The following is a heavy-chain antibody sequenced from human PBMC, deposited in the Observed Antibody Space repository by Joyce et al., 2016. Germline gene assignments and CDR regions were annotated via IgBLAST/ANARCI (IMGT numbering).Heavy chain of an antibody. CDR1: GLTLSNYG. J-gene: IGHJ4*02. CDR2: ISYDGIYK. Sequence: QVQLVESGGGVVQPGRSLRLSCAASGLTLSNYGVHWVRQAPGKGLEWVAVISYDGIYKYYADAVKGRFTISRDNSKNTVFLEMNSLRAGDTAVYYCAKILTATYSSGWFLDYWGQGTLVTVSS. D-gene: IGHD6-25*01. V-gene: IGHV3-30*18. CDR3: AKILTATYSSGWFLDY.